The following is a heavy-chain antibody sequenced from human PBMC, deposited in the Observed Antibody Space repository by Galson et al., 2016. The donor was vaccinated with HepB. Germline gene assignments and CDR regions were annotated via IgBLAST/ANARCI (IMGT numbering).Heavy chain of an antibody. CDR3: AGRHSQCPH. Sequence: SLRLSCAASGFTFSSYSMNWVRQAPGKGLEWITFISGSSSSIYYADSVKGRFTISRDNSKNSLYLQLNSLRAEDTAVYYCAGRHSQCPHWGQGTLVTVSS. D-gene: IGHD5/OR15-5a*01. J-gene: IGHJ4*02. V-gene: IGHV3-48*01. CDR2: ISGSSSSI. CDR1: GFTFSSYS.